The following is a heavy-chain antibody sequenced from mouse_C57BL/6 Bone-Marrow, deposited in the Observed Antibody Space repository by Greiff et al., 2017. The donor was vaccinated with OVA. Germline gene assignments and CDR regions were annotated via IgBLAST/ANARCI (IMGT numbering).Heavy chain of an antibody. Sequence: EVKLMESGPELVKPGASVKMSCKASGYTFTDYNMHWVKQSHGKSLEWIGYINPNNGGTSYNQKFKGKATLTVNKSSSTAYMELRSLTSEDSAVDYCARLSGSSETYWGQGTLVTVSA. CDR1: GYTFTDYN. J-gene: IGHJ3*01. CDR3: ARLSGSSETY. D-gene: IGHD1-1*01. V-gene: IGHV1-22*01. CDR2: INPNNGGT.